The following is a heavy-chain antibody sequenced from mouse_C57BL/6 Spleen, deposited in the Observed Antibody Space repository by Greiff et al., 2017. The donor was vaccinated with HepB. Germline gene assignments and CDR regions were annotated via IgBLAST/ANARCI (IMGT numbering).Heavy chain of an antibody. CDR1: EYEFPSHD. D-gene: IGHD2-1*01. Sequence: EVQLQESGGGLVQPGESLKLSCESNEYEFPSHDMSWVRKTPEKRLELVAAINSDGGSTYYPDTMERRFIISRDNTKKTLYLQMSSLRSEDTALYYCARRSTMVKGGSMDYWGQGTSVTVSS. J-gene: IGHJ4*01. CDR3: ARRSTMVKGGSMDY. V-gene: IGHV5-2*01. CDR2: INSDGGST.